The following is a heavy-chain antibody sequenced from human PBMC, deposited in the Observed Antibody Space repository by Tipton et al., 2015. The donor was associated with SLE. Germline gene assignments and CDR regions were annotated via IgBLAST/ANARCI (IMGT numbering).Heavy chain of an antibody. Sequence: SLRLSCVASGLTSSNYWMNWVRQAPGKGLEWVANIKEDGSEKNYADSVKGRFTISRDNAKNSLFLQMSRLRAEDTAVYYCARFFGVAVGAFYYSYGMDVWGQGTTVTVSS. CDR1: GLTSSNYW. CDR3: ARFFGVAVGAFYYSYGMDV. J-gene: IGHJ6*02. D-gene: IGHD6-19*01. CDR2: IKEDGSEK. V-gene: IGHV3-7*01.